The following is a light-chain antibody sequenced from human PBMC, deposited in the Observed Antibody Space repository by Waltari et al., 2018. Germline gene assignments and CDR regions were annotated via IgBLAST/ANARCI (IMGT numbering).Light chain of an antibody. CDR3: QQSYSNPWT. J-gene: IGKJ1*01. V-gene: IGKV1-39*01. Sequence: DIQMTQSPSSLSASVGDRVTITCRASQTISSYLNWYQQKPGKAPKLLIFAASSLQSGVPSRFGGSGSGTDFTRTIGSLQPEDFATYYCQQSYSNPWTFGQGTKVEIK. CDR2: AAS. CDR1: QTISSY.